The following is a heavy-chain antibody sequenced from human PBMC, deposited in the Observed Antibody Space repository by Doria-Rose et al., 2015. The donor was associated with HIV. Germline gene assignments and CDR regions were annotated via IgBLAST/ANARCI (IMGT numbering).Heavy chain of an antibody. Sequence: LSLTCTVSGGSIDSGDYYWTWIRQHPGEGLDWIGYIYHTGSTYYNPSLKSRVIISVDTSKNQFSLRLTSVTAADTAVYYCARRSPSVAFDYWGQGTLVTVSS. CDR1: GGSIDSGDYY. J-gene: IGHJ4*02. CDR2: IYHTGST. V-gene: IGHV4-31*03. CDR3: ARRSPSVAFDY. D-gene: IGHD6-19*01.